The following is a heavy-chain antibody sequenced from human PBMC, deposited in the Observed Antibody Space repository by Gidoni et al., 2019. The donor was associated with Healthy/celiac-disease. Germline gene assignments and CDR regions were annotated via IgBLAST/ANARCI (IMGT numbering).Heavy chain of an antibody. CDR2: IWYDGSNK. D-gene: IGHD3-3*01. Sequence: QVQLVEPGGGVVKPGRALRLSCAASGFTFSSHGRHWGRQAPGKGLDWVAVIWYDGSNKYYADSVKGRFTISRDNSKNTLYLQMNSLGAEDTAVYYCARDWLRFLEWLPGLSSVFDYWGQGTLVTVSS. J-gene: IGHJ4*02. V-gene: IGHV3-33*01. CDR1: GFTFSSHG. CDR3: ARDWLRFLEWLPGLSSVFDY.